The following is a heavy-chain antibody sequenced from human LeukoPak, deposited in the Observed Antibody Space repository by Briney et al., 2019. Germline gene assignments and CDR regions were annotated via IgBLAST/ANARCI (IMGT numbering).Heavy chain of an antibody. CDR1: GFIFDDYA. D-gene: IGHD3-22*01. CDR2: ISWDGGST. Sequence: GGSLRLSCAASGFIFDDYAMHWVRQAPGKGLEWVSLISWDGGSTYYADSVQGRFTISRDNSKNSLYLQMHSLRAEDTASYYCTRSTYYYDSSGYYPIDYWGQGTLVTVSS. V-gene: IGHV3-43D*03. CDR3: TRSTYYYDSSGYYPIDY. J-gene: IGHJ4*02.